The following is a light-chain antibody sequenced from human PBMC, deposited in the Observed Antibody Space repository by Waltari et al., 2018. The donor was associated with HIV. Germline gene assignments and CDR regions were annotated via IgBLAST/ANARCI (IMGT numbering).Light chain of an antibody. CDR1: SPDTAGYLF. J-gene: IGLJ3*02. Sequence: QSALTQPPSVSGSPRLSLPISSSGTSPDTAGYLFVSWYQQHPGKAPKLVIYEVANRPAGISNRFSGSKSGNTVSLTISGLQTEDEADYYCSSFTSSSFWVFGGGTKLTVL. CDR3: SSFTSSSFWV. V-gene: IGLV2-14*01. CDR2: EVA.